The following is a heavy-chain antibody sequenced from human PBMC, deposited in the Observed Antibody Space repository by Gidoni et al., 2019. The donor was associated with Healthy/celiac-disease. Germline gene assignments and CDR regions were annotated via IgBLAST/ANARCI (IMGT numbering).Heavy chain of an antibody. CDR3: AKDQRWFGELSGYYMDV. CDR1: GFTFSSSG. V-gene: IGHV3-30*18. D-gene: IGHD3-10*01. CDR2: ISYDGSNK. J-gene: IGHJ6*03. Sequence: QVQLVASGGGVVQPGRPLRLSCAASGFTFSSSGMHWVRQAPGKGLEWEAVISYDGSNKYYADSVKGRFTISRDNSKNTLYLQMNSLRAEDTAVYYCAKDQRWFGELSGYYMDVWGKGTTVTVSS.